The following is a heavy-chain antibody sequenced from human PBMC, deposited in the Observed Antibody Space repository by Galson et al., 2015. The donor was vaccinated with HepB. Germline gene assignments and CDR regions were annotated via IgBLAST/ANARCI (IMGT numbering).Heavy chain of an antibody. Sequence: SCQASGYTFAGYYLHWVRQAPGQGLEWMGWINPNNGGTNYAQKFQGRVTMTRDTSISTVYMELSRLRSDDTAVYYCARDANPRTIYYYYYYLDVWGKGSTVTVSS. CDR3: ARDANPRTIYYYYYYLDV. V-gene: IGHV1-2*02. J-gene: IGHJ6*03. CDR1: GYTFAGYY. CDR2: INPNNGGT. D-gene: IGHD3-3*01.